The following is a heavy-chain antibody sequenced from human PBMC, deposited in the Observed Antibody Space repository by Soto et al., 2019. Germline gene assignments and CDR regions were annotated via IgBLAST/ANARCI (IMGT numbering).Heavy chain of an antibody. CDR1: GYTFTSYG. CDR2: ISAYNGNT. Sequence: QVQLVQSGAEVKKPGASVKVSCKASGYTFTSYGISWVRQAPGQGLEWMGWISAYNGNTNYAQKLQGRVTMTSDTSTSTAYTELRSLISDDTAVDYCARPRGYSYGFDYWGQGTLVTVSS. J-gene: IGHJ4*02. D-gene: IGHD5-18*01. V-gene: IGHV1-18*01. CDR3: ARPRGYSYGFDY.